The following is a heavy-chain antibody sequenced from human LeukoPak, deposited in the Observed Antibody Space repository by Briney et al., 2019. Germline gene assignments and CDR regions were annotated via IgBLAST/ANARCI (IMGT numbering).Heavy chain of an antibody. J-gene: IGHJ5*02. CDR1: GGSFSGYY. CDR2: INHSGST. Sequence: PSETLSLTCAVYGGSFSGYYWSWIRQPPGKGLEWIGEINHSGSTNYNPSLKSRATISVDTSKNQFSLKLSSVTAADTAVYYCARGRRYSSLNWFDPWGQGTLVTVSS. D-gene: IGHD6-13*01. V-gene: IGHV4-34*01. CDR3: ARGRRYSSLNWFDP.